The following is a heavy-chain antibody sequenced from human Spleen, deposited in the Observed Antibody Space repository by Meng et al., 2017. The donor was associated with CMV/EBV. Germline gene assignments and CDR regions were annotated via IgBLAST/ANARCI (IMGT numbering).Heavy chain of an antibody. J-gene: IGHJ6*02. CDR3: ARDAPLSDV. CDR1: GYSISSGYY. V-gene: IGHV4-38-2*02. CDR2: IYYSGST. Sequence: SETLSLTCTVSGYSISSGYYWGWIRQPPGKGLEWIGSIYYSGSTYYNPSLKSRVTISVDTSKNQFSLKLSSVTAADTAVYYCARDAPLSDVWGQGTTVTVSS.